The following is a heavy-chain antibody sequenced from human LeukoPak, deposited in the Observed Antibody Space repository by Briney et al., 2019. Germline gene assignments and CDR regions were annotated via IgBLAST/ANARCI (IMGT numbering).Heavy chain of an antibody. CDR3: ARGADSSNLSSARFRFDP. J-gene: IGHJ5*02. Sequence: ASVKVSCKASGYTFTGYYMHWVRQAPGQGLEWMGWINPNSGGTNYAQKLQGRVNMTRDTSISTAYMELSRLRSDDTAVYYGARGADSSNLSSARFRFDPWGQGTLVTVSS. D-gene: IGHD6-13*01. CDR1: GYTFTGYY. CDR2: INPNSGGT. V-gene: IGHV1-2*02.